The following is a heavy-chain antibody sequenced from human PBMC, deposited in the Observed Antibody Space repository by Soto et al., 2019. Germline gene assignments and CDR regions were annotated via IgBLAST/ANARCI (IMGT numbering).Heavy chain of an antibody. V-gene: IGHV3-21*01. Sequence: GGSLRLSCAASGFTFSSYSMNWVRQAPGKGLEWVSSISSSSSYIYYADSVKGRFTISRDNAKNSLYLQMNSLRAEDTAVYYCARAKRVSHDYSNYIDYWGQGTLVTVSS. CDR1: GFTFSSYS. CDR2: ISSSSSYI. CDR3: ARAKRVSHDYSNYIDY. D-gene: IGHD4-4*01. J-gene: IGHJ4*02.